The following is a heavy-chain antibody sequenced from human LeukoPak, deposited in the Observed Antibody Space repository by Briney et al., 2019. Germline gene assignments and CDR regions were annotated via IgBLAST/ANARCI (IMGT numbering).Heavy chain of an antibody. Sequence: GGSLRLSCAASGFTFSNSWMSWVRQAPGKGLEWVANIKQDGSEKYYVDSVKGRFTISRDNAKNSLYLQMNSLRTEDTAVYYCARVLRPGSNAFDIWGQGTMVTVSS. CDR1: GFTFSNSW. D-gene: IGHD3-16*01. V-gene: IGHV3-7*01. J-gene: IGHJ3*02. CDR2: IKQDGSEK. CDR3: ARVLRPGSNAFDI.